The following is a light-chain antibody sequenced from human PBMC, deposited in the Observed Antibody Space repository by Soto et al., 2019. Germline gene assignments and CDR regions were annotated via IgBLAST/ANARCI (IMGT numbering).Light chain of an antibody. J-gene: IGLJ3*02. CDR3: CSYAGTYTWV. CDR2: DVT. CDR1: SSDVGSYKY. V-gene: IGLV2-11*01. Sequence: QSALTQPRSVSGSPGQSVTISCTGTSSDVGSYKYVSWYQQHPGKAPKLMIYDVTKRPSGVPDRFSGSKSGNTASLTISGLQADDEADYYCCSYAGTYTWVFGGGTQLTVL.